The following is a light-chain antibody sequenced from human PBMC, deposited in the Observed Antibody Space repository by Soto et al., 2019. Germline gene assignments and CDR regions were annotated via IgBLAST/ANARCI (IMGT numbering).Light chain of an antibody. CDR1: QDIKNY. Sequence: DIQMTQSPSSLSASVGDRVTITCQASQDIKNYLNWYQQKSGKAPKLLIYDASDLETGVPSRFSGSGSGTDFTFTINSLQPEDIATYYCQQYNDYWTFGQGTKVEIK. CDR3: QQYNDYWT. CDR2: DAS. J-gene: IGKJ1*01. V-gene: IGKV1-33*01.